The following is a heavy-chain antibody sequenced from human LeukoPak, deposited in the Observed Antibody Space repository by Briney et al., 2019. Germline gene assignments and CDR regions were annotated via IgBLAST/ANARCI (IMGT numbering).Heavy chain of an antibody. J-gene: IGHJ4*02. CDR2: ISYDGSNK. CDR1: GFTFSSYG. D-gene: IGHD3-9*01. V-gene: IGHV3-30*18. Sequence: GGSLRLSCAASGFTFSSYGMHWVRQAPGKGLEWVAVISYDGSNKYYADSVKGRFTISRDNSKNTLYLQMNSLRAEDTAVYYCAKDLTGDQGGNWGQGTLVSVSS. CDR3: AKDLTGDQGGN.